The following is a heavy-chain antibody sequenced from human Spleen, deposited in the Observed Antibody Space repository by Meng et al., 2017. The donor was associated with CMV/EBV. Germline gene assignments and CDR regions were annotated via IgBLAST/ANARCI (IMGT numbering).Heavy chain of an antibody. J-gene: IGHJ4*02. V-gene: IGHV3-21*01. CDR3: ARGTNDWSGVDY. CDR1: GFTFRTYT. Sequence: GGSLRLSCAASGFTFRTYTMNWVRQVPGKGLEWVSCISSSSNYIYYIDSVKGRFTISRDNAKNTLYLQMDSLRADDSAVYYCARGTNDWSGVDYWGQGSPVTVSS. CDR2: ISSSSNYI. D-gene: IGHD3-9*01.